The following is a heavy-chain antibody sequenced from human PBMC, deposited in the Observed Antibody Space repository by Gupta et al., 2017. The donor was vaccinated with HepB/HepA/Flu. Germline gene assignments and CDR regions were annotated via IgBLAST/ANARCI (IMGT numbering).Heavy chain of an antibody. V-gene: IGHV4-34*01. D-gene: IGHD2-2*01. J-gene: IGHJ5*02. CDR2: INLSGST. CDR3: ARCVPKDYIVVLPAAQQKNWVDP. Sequence: QVQLQQWGAGRLKPSENLSLTCDVYGGSFSGYYWSWIRPPPGQGLELIGEINLSGSTNYNPSLEGRVTISVDTSKNQFSLKLSSVTAADTAVYYCARCVPKDYIVVLPAAQQKNWVDPWGQGTLVTGSS. CDR1: GGSFSGYY.